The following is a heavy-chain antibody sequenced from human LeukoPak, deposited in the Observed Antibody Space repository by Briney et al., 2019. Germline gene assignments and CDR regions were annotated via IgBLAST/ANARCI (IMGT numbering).Heavy chain of an antibody. Sequence: SETLSLTCTVSGYSISSGYYWGWIRQPPGKGLEWIGSIYHSGSTYYNPSLKSRVTISVDTSKNQFSLKLSSVTAADTAVYYCARVFYSSSWPHYYYYYMDVWGKGTTVTVSS. CDR2: IYHSGST. J-gene: IGHJ6*03. V-gene: IGHV4-38-2*02. CDR3: ARVFYSSSWPHYYYYYMDV. D-gene: IGHD6-13*01. CDR1: GYSISSGYY.